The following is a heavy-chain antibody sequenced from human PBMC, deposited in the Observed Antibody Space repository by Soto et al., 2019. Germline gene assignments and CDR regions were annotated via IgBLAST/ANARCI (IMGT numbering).Heavy chain of an antibody. J-gene: IGHJ6*02. CDR3: ASLFGGIVVVPAAIRLNYYYYGMDV. V-gene: IGHV3-21*01. CDR2: ISSSSSYI. CDR1: GFTFSSYS. D-gene: IGHD2-2*02. Sequence: ESVGGLVKPGGSLRLSCAASGFTFSSYSMNWVRQAPGKGLEWVSSISSSSSYIYYADSVKGRFTISRDNAKNSLYLQMNSLRAEDTAVYYCASLFGGIVVVPAAIRLNYYYYGMDVWGQGTTVTVSS.